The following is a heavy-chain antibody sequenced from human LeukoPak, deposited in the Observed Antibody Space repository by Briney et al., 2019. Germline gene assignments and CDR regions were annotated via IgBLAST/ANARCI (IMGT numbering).Heavy chain of an antibody. V-gene: IGHV4-39*01. CDR3: ARQNHDIGTNWFDP. CDR1: GDSIRSVHYY. D-gene: IGHD3-9*01. CDR2: IYDTGST. J-gene: IGHJ5*02. Sequence: SETLSLTCSVSGDSIRSVHYYWGWIRQPPGRGLEWIGSIYDTGSTYYNPSLKSQVTIFVDTSKNQFSLRLTSVTAADTAMYYCARQNHDIGTNWFDPWGQGTLVTLSS.